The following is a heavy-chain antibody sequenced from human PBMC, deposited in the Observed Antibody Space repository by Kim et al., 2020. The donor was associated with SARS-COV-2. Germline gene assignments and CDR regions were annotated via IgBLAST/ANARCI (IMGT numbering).Heavy chain of an antibody. V-gene: IGHV3-11*03. J-gene: IGHJ4*01. Sequence: GGSLRLSCAASGFTFSDYYMSWIRQAPGKGLEWVSYISSSSSNTNYADSVKGRFTISRDNAKNSLYLQMNSLRAEDTAVYYCARLSYSSSWSYFYYWGHGNLVTLSS. CDR3: ARLSYSSSWSYFYY. CDR2: ISSSSSNT. D-gene: IGHD6-13*01. CDR1: GFTFSDYY.